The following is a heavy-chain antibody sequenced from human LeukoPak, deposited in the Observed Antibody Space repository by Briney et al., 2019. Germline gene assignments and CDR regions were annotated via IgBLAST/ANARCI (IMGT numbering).Heavy chain of an antibody. D-gene: IGHD5-24*01. V-gene: IGHV4-34*01. J-gene: IGHJ4*02. CDR1: GGSFSDYY. CDR3: ARGRGWLQLIFDY. Sequence: SETLSLTCAVYGGSFSDYYWSWIRQPPGKGLEWIGEINHSGSTNYNPSLKSRVTISVDTSKNQFSLKLSSVTAADTAVYYCARGRGWLQLIFDYWGQGTLVTVSS. CDR2: INHSGST.